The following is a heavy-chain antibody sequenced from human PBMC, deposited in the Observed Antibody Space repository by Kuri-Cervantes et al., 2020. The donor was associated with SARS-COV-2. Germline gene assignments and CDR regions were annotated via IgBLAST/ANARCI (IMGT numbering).Heavy chain of an antibody. CDR2: IYYSGST. J-gene: IGHJ5*02. CDR3: ARASGSYYSWSDP. Sequence: SETLSLTCTVSGGSISSYYWSWIRQPPGKGLEWIGYIYYSGSTNYNPSLKSRVTISVDTSKNQFSLKLSSVTAADTAVYYCARASGSYYSWSDPWGQGTLVTVSS. CDR1: GGSISSYY. D-gene: IGHD1-26*01. V-gene: IGHV4-59*01.